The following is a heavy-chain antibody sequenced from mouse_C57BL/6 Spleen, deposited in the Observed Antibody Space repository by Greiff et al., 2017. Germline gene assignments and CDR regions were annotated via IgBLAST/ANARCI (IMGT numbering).Heavy chain of an antibody. CDR3: ASLNDYDGPAWFAY. D-gene: IGHD2-4*01. CDR2: INPSNVGT. Sequence: QVQLQQPGTELVKPGASVKLSFKASDYTFTSYWMHWVKQRPGQGLAWIGNINPSNVGTNYNEKFKSKATLTVDKSSSTAYRQLSSLTSEDSAVYYCASLNDYDGPAWFAYWGQVTLVTVSA. J-gene: IGHJ3*01. CDR1: DYTFTSYW. V-gene: IGHV1-53*01.